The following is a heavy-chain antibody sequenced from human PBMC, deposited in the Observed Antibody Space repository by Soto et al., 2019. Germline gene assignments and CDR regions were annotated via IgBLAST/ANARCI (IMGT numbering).Heavy chain of an antibody. J-gene: IGHJ3*02. CDR1: GFTFTDYY. Sequence: QVHLVQSGAEVKKPGASVKVSCKASGFTFTDYYIHWVRQAPGQGLQWMGLINPDSGGTRKAQNYQDWVTMTRETSINTAYMELKRLRFNDTAVYYCARDLTGTGYDAFDIWGQGTMVTLSS. CDR2: INPDSGGT. V-gene: IGHV1-2*04. CDR3: ARDLTGTGYDAFDI. D-gene: IGHD1-1*01.